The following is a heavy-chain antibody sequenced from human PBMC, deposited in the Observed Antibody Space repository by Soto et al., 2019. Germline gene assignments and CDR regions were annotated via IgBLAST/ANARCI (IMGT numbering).Heavy chain of an antibody. V-gene: IGHV3-53*01. D-gene: IGHD3-22*01. Sequence: GGSLRLSCAASGFTVSSNYMSWVRQAPGKGLEWVSVIYNGGGTYYADSVKGRFTLSRDNSKNTLYLQMNSLRAEDTAVYYCARDPPTTYYYDSSGYFDYWGQGTLVTVSS. CDR1: GFTVSSNY. CDR2: IYNGGGT. CDR3: ARDPPTTYYYDSSGYFDY. J-gene: IGHJ4*02.